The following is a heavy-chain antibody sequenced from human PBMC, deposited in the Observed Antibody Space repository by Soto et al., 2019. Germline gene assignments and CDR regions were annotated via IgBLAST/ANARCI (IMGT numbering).Heavy chain of an antibody. CDR2: INPKSGGT. V-gene: IGHV1-2*02. Sequence: ASVKFSCTTSGYTFSAYYMHWVRQAPGQGLEWMGWINPKSGGTLYAQKFQGRVTMTRDTSISTAYMELSRLRSDDTAVYYCARGGTFAYDTSGYSVYWGQGTLVTVSS. CDR1: GYTFSAYY. J-gene: IGHJ4*02. D-gene: IGHD3-22*01. CDR3: ARGGTFAYDTSGYSVY.